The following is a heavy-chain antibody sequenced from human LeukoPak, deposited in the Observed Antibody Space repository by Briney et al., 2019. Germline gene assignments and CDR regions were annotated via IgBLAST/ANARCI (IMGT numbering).Heavy chain of an antibody. CDR3: ARRRMAAAGNWFDP. J-gene: IGHJ5*02. CDR2: IHSGTT. CDR1: GGSISSYF. Sequence: PSETLSLTCSVSGGSISSYFLSWIRQPAGKGLEWIGRIHSGTTTYNPSLKSRVTMSLDTSKNQVSLTLRSVTAADTAVYYCARRRMAAAGNWFDPWGQGTLVTVSS. V-gene: IGHV4-4*07. D-gene: IGHD6-13*01.